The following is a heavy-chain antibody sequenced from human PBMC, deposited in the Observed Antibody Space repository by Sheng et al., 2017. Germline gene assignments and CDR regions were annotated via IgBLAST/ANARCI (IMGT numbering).Heavy chain of an antibody. CDR3: ARESHYDFWSGYYGFDY. D-gene: IGHD3-3*01. V-gene: IGHV3-30-3*01. J-gene: IGHJ4*02. CDR2: ISYDGSNK. Sequence: VAVISYDGSNKYYADSVKGRFTISRDNSKNTLYLQMNSLRAEDTAVYYCARESHYDFWSGYYGFDYWGQGTLVTVSS.